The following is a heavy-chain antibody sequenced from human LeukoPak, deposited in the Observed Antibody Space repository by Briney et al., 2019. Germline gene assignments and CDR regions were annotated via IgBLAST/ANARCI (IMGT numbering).Heavy chain of an antibody. CDR1: GGSISSYY. CDR2: IYYSGST. V-gene: IGHV4-59*08. D-gene: IGHD6-13*01. CDR3: ARHGAPFIAAAVTEESNWFDP. Sequence: PSETLSLTCTVSGGSISSYYWSWIRQPPGKGLEWIGYIYYSGSTYYNPSLKSRVTISVDTSKNQFSLKLSSVTAADTAVYYCARHGAPFIAAAVTEESNWFDPWGQGTLVTVSS. J-gene: IGHJ5*02.